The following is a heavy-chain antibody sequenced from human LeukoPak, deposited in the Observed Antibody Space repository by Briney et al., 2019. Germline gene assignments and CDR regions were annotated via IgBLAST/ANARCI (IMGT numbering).Heavy chain of an antibody. J-gene: IGHJ4*02. Sequence: GGSLRLSCAASGFTFSNYWMRWVRQVPGEGLVWVSRIYRDGSNTDYADSVKGRFIISRDNVKNTLYLQMNSLRADDTAVYYCARDGDAYNFDFWGQGALVTVSS. CDR2: IYRDGSNT. D-gene: IGHD5-24*01. CDR1: GFTFSNYW. CDR3: ARDGDAYNFDF. V-gene: IGHV3-74*01.